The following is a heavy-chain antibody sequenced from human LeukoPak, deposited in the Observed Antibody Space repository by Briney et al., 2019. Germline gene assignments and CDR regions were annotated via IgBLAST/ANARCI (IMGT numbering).Heavy chain of an antibody. V-gene: IGHV1-69*05. CDR2: IIPIFGTA. J-gene: IGHJ3*02. Sequence: SVKVSCKASGGTFSSYAISWVRQAPGQGLEWMGGIIPIFGTANYAQKFQGRVTITTDESTSTAYMELSSLRSDDTAVYYCARSSGYYAPVGAFDIWGQGTMVTVSS. D-gene: IGHD3-10*01. CDR1: GGTFSSYA. CDR3: ARSSGYYAPVGAFDI.